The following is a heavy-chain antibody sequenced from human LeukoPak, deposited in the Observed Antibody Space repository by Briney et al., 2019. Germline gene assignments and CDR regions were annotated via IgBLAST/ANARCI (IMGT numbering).Heavy chain of an antibody. V-gene: IGHV1-2*02. D-gene: IGHD5-24*01. CDR2: SNPNSGST. CDR1: GYTFTGYY. CDR3: ARDLGDGYNI. Sequence: ASVKVSCKASGYTFTGYYMHWLRQAPGQGLEWMGWSNPNSGSTNYAQKFQGRVTMTRDTSISTAYMEQRRVRSDDTAVYYCARDLGDGYNIWGQGTMVTVSS. J-gene: IGHJ3*02.